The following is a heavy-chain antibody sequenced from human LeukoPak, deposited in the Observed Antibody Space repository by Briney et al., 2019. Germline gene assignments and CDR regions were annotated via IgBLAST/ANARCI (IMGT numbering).Heavy chain of an antibody. CDR1: GGSFSGYY. CDR2: IYYSGST. CDR3: VRDEPDSSSWYGDAFDI. D-gene: IGHD6-13*01. V-gene: IGHV4-34*01. Sequence: KPSETLSLTCAVYGGSFSGYYWSWIRQPPGKGLEWIGYIYYSGSTYYNPSLKSRVTMSVDTSKNQFSLKLSSVTAADTAIYYCVRDEPDSSSWYGDAFDIWGQGTMVTVSS. J-gene: IGHJ3*02.